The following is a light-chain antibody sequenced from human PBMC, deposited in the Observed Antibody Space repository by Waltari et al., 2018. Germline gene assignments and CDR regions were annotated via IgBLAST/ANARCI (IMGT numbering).Light chain of an antibody. CDR1: SSDVVSYHL. CDR3: ISYSSSTTLGV. J-gene: IGLJ2*01. CDR2: EVS. Sequence: QSALTQPASVSVSPGQSLTIPCTGSSSDVVSYHLVPWYQQHPGKAPKLMIYEVSNRPSGVSNRFSGSKSGNTASLTISWLLAEDEADYYCISYSSSTTLGVFGGGTKLTVL. V-gene: IGLV2-14*03.